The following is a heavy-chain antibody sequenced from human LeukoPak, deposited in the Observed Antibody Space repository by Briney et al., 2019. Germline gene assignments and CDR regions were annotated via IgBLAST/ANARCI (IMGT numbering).Heavy chain of an antibody. J-gene: IGHJ3*02. CDR2: ISAYNGNT. CDR3: ARTDNWNPGDAFDI. Sequence: PLASVKVSCKASGYTFTSYGISWVRQAPGQGLEWMGLISAYNGNTNYAQKLQGRVTMTTDTSTSTAYMELRSLRSDDTAVYYCARTDNWNPGDAFDIWDQGTMVTVSS. D-gene: IGHD1-20*01. CDR1: GYTFTSYG. V-gene: IGHV1-18*01.